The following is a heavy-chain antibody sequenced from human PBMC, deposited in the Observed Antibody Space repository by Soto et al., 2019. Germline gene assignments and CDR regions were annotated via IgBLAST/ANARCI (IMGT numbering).Heavy chain of an antibody. V-gene: IGHV1-46*03. CDR3: AGVYCSGGSCYSIDY. CDR2: INPSGGST. D-gene: IGHD2-15*01. CDR1: GYTFTSYF. J-gene: IGHJ4*02. Sequence: QVQLVQSGAEVKKPGASVKVSCKASGYTFTSYFMHWVRQAPGQGLEWMGIINPSGGSTSYAQKFQGRLTMTGDTPTSTVYMELSNLRSDDTAVYYCAGVYCSGGSCYSIDYWGQGSLVNVSS.